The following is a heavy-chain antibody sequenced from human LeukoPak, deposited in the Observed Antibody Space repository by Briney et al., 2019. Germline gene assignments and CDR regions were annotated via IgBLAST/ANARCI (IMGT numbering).Heavy chain of an antibody. Sequence: GGSLRLSCAASGFTFSSYGMHWVRQAPGKGLEWVAVISYDGSNKYYADSVKGRFTISRDNSKNTLYLQMNSLRAEDTAVYYCAKDLSPLRLGELSFAYYYDSSGYPGGQGALVTVSS. J-gene: IGHJ1*01. CDR2: ISYDGSNK. D-gene: IGHD3-22*01. CDR1: GFTFSSYG. V-gene: IGHV3-30*18. CDR3: AKDLSPLRLGELSFAYYYDSSGYP.